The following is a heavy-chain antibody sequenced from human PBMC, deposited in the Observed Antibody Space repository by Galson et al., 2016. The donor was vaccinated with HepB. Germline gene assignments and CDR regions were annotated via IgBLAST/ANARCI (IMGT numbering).Heavy chain of an antibody. V-gene: IGHV1-18*04. J-gene: IGHJ4*02. Sequence: SVKVSCKASGYTFTSYGISWVRQAPGQGLEWMGWISPYNGNTKYAQKLQGRVTMTTDTSTSTAYMELRSLRSDDTAVYYCARLWFGELLAKADWGQGTLVTVSS. CDR1: GYTFTSYG. D-gene: IGHD3-10*01. CDR3: ARLWFGELLAKAD. CDR2: ISPYNGNT.